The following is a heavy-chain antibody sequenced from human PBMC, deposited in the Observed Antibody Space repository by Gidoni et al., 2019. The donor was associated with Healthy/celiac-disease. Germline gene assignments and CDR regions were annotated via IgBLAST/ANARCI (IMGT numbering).Heavy chain of an antibody. J-gene: IGHJ4*02. CDR1: GFTVSSNY. CDR3: ARDTGGGWYVNY. Sequence: EVQLVETGGGLIKPGGSLRLSGAASGFTVSSNYMSWVRQAPGKGLEWVSVSYSGGSTYYADYVKGRFTISRDNSKNTLYLQMNSLRAEDTAVYYCARDTGGGWYVNYWGQGTLVTVSS. D-gene: IGHD2-8*02. CDR2: SYSGGST. V-gene: IGHV3-53*02.